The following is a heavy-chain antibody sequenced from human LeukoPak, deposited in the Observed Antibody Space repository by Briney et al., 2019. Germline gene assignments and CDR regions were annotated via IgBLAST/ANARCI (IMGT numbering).Heavy chain of an antibody. J-gene: IGHJ4*02. CDR2: IYPSDSDT. Sequence: GESLKISCNGSGYSFATYWIAWVRQMPGKGLEWMGDIYPSDSDTKYSLSFQGQVTISADTSLSTAYLQWSSLQSSDSAIYFCARRHSYCTSSSCCLYLDTWGQGTLVTVSS. CDR3: ARRHSYCTSSSCCLYLDT. V-gene: IGHV5-51*01. D-gene: IGHD2-2*01. CDR1: GYSFATYW.